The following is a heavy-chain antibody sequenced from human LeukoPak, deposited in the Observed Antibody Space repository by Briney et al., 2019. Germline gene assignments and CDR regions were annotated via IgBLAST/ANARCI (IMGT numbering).Heavy chain of an antibody. CDR1: GYTFTSYG. Sequence: GASVKVSCKASGYTFTSYGISWVRQAPGLGLEWMGWINAYNGNTNYAQKLQGRVTMTTDTSTSTAYMELRSLRSDDTAVYYCARVYYDFWSGHEYDAFDIWGQGTMVTVSS. D-gene: IGHD3-3*01. V-gene: IGHV1-18*01. CDR2: INAYNGNT. J-gene: IGHJ3*02. CDR3: ARVYYDFWSGHEYDAFDI.